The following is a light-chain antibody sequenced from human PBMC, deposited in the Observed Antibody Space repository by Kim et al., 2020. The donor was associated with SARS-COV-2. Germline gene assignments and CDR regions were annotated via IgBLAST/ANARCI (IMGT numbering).Light chain of an antibody. V-gene: IGLV2-14*03. CDR1: GSDVGRYDY. J-gene: IGLJ2*01. Sequence: GQSITIPCPGTGSDVGRYDYVCWYQHPPGKAPKLILYDVTRRPSGVSDRFSGSKSGNTASLTISGLQAGDEAAYYCSSFTTTTTLVFGGGTQLTVL. CDR2: DVT. CDR3: SSFTTTTTLV.